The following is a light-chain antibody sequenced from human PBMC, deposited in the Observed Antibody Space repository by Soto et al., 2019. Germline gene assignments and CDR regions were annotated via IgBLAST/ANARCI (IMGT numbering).Light chain of an antibody. CDR1: QGVSGNY. CDR3: QQYASFPRT. Sequence: EIVLTQSPATLSLSPGERATLSCRASQGVSGNYLAWYQHKPGQTPRLLMYVASNRAPGVPDTFSGSGSGTDFTLTISRLEPQDVAVYYCQQYASFPRTFGPGTRVESK. CDR2: VAS. V-gene: IGKV3-20*01. J-gene: IGKJ1*01.